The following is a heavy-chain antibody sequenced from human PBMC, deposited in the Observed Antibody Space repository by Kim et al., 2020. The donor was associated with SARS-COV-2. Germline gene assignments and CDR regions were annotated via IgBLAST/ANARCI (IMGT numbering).Heavy chain of an antibody. V-gene: IGHV3-9*01. CDR2: IAWNSGTK. CDR1: GFNFGDYA. J-gene: IGHJ2*01. D-gene: IGHD3-10*01. Sequence: GGSLRLSCAASGFNFGDYAMHWVLQAPGKGLEWVSGIAWNSGTKNYVDSVKGRFTISRDNVKKYVYLQMDSLRLDDTAFYYCAKASGDWYFDVWGRATLVTVSS. CDR3: AKASGDWYFDV.